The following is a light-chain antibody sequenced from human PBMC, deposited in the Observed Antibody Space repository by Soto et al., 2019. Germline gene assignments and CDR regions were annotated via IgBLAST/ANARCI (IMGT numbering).Light chain of an antibody. J-gene: IGKJ1*01. Sequence: QMTQSPSALSASVGDRVAITCRASQSISSWLAWYQQTPGKAPKLLIYDASSSESGVPSRFSGSGSGTEFTLTTSSLQPDDFATYYCQQYNSYWTFGQGTKVDIK. CDR1: QSISSW. CDR2: DAS. V-gene: IGKV1-5*01. CDR3: QQYNSYWT.